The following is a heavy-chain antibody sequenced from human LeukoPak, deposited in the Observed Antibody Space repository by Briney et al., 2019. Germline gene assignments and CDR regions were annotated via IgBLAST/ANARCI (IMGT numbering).Heavy chain of an antibody. CDR2: INGGSGYT. CDR3: ANPRYDSSGYYYVD. Sequence: GASVKVSCKASGGTFSSYAISWVRQAPGQGLEWMGWINGGSGYTKYSPEFQGRVTITRDTSASTAYMELSSLRSEDTAVYYCANPRYDSSGYYYVDWGQGTLVTVSS. D-gene: IGHD3-22*01. J-gene: IGHJ4*02. CDR1: GGTFSSYA. V-gene: IGHV1-3*01.